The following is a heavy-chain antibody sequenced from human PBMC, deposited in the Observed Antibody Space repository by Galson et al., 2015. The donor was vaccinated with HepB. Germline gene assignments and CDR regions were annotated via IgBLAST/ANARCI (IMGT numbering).Heavy chain of an antibody. CDR1: GFTFSSYA. Sequence: SLRLSCAASGFTFSSYAMHWVRQAPGKGLEWVAVISYDGSNKYYADSVKGRFTISRDNSKNTLYLQMNSLRAEDTAVYYCARGNVVDTAMVYDYWGQGTLVTVSS. CDR3: ARGNVVDTAMVYDY. D-gene: IGHD5-18*01. J-gene: IGHJ4*02. CDR2: ISYDGSNK. V-gene: IGHV3-30*04.